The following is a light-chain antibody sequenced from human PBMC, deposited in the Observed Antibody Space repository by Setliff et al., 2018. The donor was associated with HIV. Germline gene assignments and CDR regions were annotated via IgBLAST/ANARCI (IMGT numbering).Light chain of an antibody. V-gene: IGLV2-14*01. CDR2: EVS. CDR1: SSDIGGYDY. Sequence: SALTQPASVSGSPGQSITISCTGTSSDIGGYDYVSWYQQHPDTAPKVIIYEVSNRPSGVSNRFSGSKSGNTASLTISGLLAEDEVDYYCISYADSSALYVFGSGTKVTVL. CDR3: ISYADSSALYV. J-gene: IGLJ1*01.